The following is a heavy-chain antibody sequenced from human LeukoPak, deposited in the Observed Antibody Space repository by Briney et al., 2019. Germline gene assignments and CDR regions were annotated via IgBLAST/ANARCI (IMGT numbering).Heavy chain of an antibody. J-gene: IGHJ3*02. D-gene: IGHD4-17*01. Sequence: GGSLRLSCAPPEFNFKSYGMTWVRQAPGKGLEWVSSISGSGGSTQYADSVQGRFTISRDNSKNTLYLQMNSLRAEDTAVYYCAKDPNGDYIGTFDIWGQGTMVTVSS. V-gene: IGHV3-23*01. CDR1: EFNFKSYG. CDR2: ISGSGGST. CDR3: AKDPNGDYIGTFDI.